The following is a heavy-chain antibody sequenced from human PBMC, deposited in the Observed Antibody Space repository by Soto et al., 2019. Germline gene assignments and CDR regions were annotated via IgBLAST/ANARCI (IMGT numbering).Heavy chain of an antibody. V-gene: IGHV1-46*01. CDR2: INPSGGST. CDR1: GYTFTSYY. J-gene: IGHJ3*02. Sequence: ASVKVSCKSPGYTFTSYYMHLLRHAPGQGLEWMGIINPSGGSTSYAQKFQGRVTMTRDTSTSTVYMELSSLRSEDTAVYYCAREGSSSWYAFDIWGQGTMVTVSS. CDR3: AREGSSSWYAFDI. D-gene: IGHD6-13*01.